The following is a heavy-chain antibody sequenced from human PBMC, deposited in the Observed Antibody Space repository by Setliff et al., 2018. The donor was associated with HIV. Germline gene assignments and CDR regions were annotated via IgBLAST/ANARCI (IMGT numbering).Heavy chain of an antibody. CDR3: ARGVLYGLFEN. CDR1: GNTLRNNA. J-gene: IGHJ4*02. CDR2: LIPVLGEP. Sequence: SVKVSCKASGNTLRNNAIGWVRQAPGQGLEWMGSLIPVLGEPHYAQSFQGRVTITTDESTTTGYMELNSLTYEDTAAYYCARGVLYGLFENWGPVTLVTVSS. V-gene: IGHV1-69*11. D-gene: IGHD3-16*01.